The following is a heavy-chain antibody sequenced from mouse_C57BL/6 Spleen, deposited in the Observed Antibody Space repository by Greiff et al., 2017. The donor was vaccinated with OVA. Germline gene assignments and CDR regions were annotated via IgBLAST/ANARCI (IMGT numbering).Heavy chain of an antibody. V-gene: IGHV2-9-1*01. CDR2: IWTGGGT. CDR3: ARNRYYGSLYYFDY. D-gene: IGHD1-1*01. CDR1: GFSLTSYA. J-gene: IGHJ2*01. Sequence: VKLMESGPGLVAPSQSLSITCTVSGFSLTSYAISWVRQPPGKGLEWLGVIWTGGGTNYNSALKSRLSISKDNSKSQVFLKMNSLQTDDTARYYCARNRYYGSLYYFDYWGQGTTLTVSS.